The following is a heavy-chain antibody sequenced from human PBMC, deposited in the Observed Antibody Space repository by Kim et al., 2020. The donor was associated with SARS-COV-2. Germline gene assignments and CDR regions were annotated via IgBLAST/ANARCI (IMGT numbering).Heavy chain of an antibody. CDR2: INHSGST. D-gene: IGHD1-26*01. Sequence: SETLSLTCAVYGGSFSGYYWSWIRQSPGKGLEWIGEINHSGSTNYNPSLKSRVTISVDTSKNQFSLRLSSVTAADTAVYYCAKGVGDYWGQGTPATVSS. CDR3: AKGVGDY. J-gene: IGHJ4*02. CDR1: GGSFSGYY. V-gene: IGHV4-34*01.